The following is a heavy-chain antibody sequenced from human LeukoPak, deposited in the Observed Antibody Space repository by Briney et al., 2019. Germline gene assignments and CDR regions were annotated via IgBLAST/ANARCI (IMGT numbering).Heavy chain of an antibody. CDR3: AKQKSRLPYFDY. J-gene: IGHJ4*02. V-gene: IGHV3-23*01. Sequence: GGSLRLSCAASGFTFSSYAMSWVRQAPGKGLEWVSAISGSGGSTYYADSVEGRFTISRDNSKNTLYLQMNSLRAEDTAVYYCAKQKSRLPYFDYWGQGTLVTVSS. CDR1: GFTFSSYA. D-gene: IGHD4-11*01. CDR2: ISGSGGST.